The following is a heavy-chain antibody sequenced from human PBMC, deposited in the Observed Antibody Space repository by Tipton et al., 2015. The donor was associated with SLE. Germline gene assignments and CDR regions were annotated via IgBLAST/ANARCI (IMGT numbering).Heavy chain of an antibody. D-gene: IGHD6-13*01. CDR2: INWNGGST. J-gene: IGHJ6*03. CDR1: GFTFDDYG. CDR3: AKDRIGYSSSWPRMDV. Sequence: SLRLSCAASGFTFDDYGMSWVRQAPGKGLEWVSGINWNGGSTGYADSVKGRFTISRDNAKNSLYLQMNSLRAEDTAVYYCAKDRIGYSSSWPRMDVWGKGTTVTVSS. V-gene: IGHV3-20*04.